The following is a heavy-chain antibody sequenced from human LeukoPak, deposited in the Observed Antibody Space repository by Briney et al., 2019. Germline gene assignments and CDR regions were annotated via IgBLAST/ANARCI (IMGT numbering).Heavy chain of an antibody. CDR3: ARARYGANYYDSSGYED. V-gene: IGHV3-74*01. D-gene: IGHD3-22*01. CDR2: INSDGSST. J-gene: IGHJ4*02. Sequence: GGSLRLSCAASGFTFSSYWMNWVRQAPGKGLVWVSRINSDGSSTSYADSVKGRFTISRDNAKNTLYLQMNSLRAEDTAVYYCARARYGANYYDSSGYEDWGQGTLVTVSS. CDR1: GFTFSSYW.